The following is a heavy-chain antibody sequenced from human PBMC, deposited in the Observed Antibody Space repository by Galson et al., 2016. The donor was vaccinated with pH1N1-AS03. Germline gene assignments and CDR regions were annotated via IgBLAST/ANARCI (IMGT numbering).Heavy chain of an antibody. CDR3: AEEGYNWNDGPFDGAFDS. D-gene: IGHD1-20*01. Sequence: SLRLSCAASLASGFTFSGYYMHWVRQAPGKGLEWVAFIRDDGGDKYYAESVKGRFTISRDNSKNTLYLQMNSLRAEDTAVYYCAEEGYNWNDGPFDGAFDSWGQGTMVTVSS. J-gene: IGHJ3*02. V-gene: IGHV3-30*02. CDR1: GFTFSGYY. CDR2: IRDDGGDK.